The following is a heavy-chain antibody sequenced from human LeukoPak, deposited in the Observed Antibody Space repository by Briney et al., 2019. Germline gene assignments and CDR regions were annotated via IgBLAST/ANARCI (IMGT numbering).Heavy chain of an antibody. CDR3: ARGRSITILRGVAISDGFDI. J-gene: IGHJ3*02. D-gene: IGHD3-10*01. CDR1: GFTFSTYS. Sequence: PGGSLRLSCAASGFTFSTYSMNWVRQAPGKGLEWVSSIATSSEYIYYAGSLKGRFTISRDNAKNSLYLHMNSLRPDDTAVYYCARGRSITILRGVAISDGFDIWGQGTKVTVS. V-gene: IGHV3-21*06. CDR2: IATSSEYI.